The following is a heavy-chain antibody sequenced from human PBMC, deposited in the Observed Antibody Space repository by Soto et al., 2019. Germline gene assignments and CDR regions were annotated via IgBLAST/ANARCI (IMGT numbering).Heavy chain of an antibody. D-gene: IGHD3-22*01. V-gene: IGHV1-69*01. Sequence: QVQLVQSGAEVKKPGSSVKVSCKASGGTFSSYAISWVRQAPGQGLEWMGGIIPIFGTANYAQKFQGRVTITADESTSTAYMELSSLRSADTDVYYCARSRVTYYYDRSAVDIWGQGTMVTVSS. CDR3: ARSRVTYYYDRSAVDI. J-gene: IGHJ3*02. CDR1: GGTFSSYA. CDR2: IIPIFGTA.